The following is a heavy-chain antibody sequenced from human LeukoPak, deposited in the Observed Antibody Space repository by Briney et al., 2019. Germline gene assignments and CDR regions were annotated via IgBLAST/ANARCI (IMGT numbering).Heavy chain of an antibody. CDR3: ARLRIPMVRGVLMQPRMDV. V-gene: IGHV1-18*01. D-gene: IGHD3-10*01. Sequence: GASVKVSCKASGYTFTSYGISWVRQAPGQGLEWMGWISVYNGNTSFAQNLQDRVIVTTDTSTTTAYMELRRLKSDDTAIYYCARLRIPMVRGVLMQPRMDVWGQATTVIVSS. CDR1: GYTFTSYG. J-gene: IGHJ6*02. CDR2: ISVYNGNT.